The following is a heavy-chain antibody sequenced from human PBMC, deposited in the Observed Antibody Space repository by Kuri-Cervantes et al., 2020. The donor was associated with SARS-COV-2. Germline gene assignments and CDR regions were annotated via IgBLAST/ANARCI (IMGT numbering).Heavy chain of an antibody. V-gene: IGHV1-18*01. CDR2: ISAYNGNT. CDR3: ARDPGRGYSGYDTNLGPPVRGYYFDY. D-gene: IGHD5-12*01. Sequence: ASVKVSCKASGYTFTSYGISWVRQAPGQGLEWMGWISAYNGNTNYAQKLQGRVTMTTDTSTSTAYMELRSLRSDDTAVYYCARDPGRGYSGYDTNLGPPVRGYYFDYWGQGTLVTVSS. CDR1: GYTFTSYG. J-gene: IGHJ4*02.